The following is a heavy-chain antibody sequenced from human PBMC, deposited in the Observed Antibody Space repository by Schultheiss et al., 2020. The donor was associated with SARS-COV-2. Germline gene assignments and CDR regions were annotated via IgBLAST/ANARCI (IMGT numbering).Heavy chain of an antibody. V-gene: IGHV3-7*01. CDR2: INEDESRK. CDR3: ATHNYGNSHYVMDV. Sequence: GGSLRLSCEVSGFTFSESWMAWVRQAPGKGLEWVGTINEDESRKGYVDSVKGRFTISRDNAKNSLYLQMNSLRAEDTAVYYCATHNYGNSHYVMDVWGQGTTVTVSS. CDR1: GFTFSESW. J-gene: IGHJ6*02. D-gene: IGHD4-23*01.